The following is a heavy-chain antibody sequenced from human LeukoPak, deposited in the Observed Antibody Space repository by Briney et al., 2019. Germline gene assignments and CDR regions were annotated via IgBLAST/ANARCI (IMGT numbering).Heavy chain of an antibody. CDR2: IRYDGNNK. CDR1: GFTFSNYG. J-gene: IGHJ4*02. D-gene: IGHD1-14*01. V-gene: IGHV3-30*02. CDR3: VKDNPLDY. Sequence: GGSLRLSCGASGFTFSNYGMLWVRQAPGKGLDWVAFIRYDGNNKLYADSVKGRFTISRDNSKNTLYLYINSLRAEDTAVYYCVKDNPLDYWGQGTLVIVSS.